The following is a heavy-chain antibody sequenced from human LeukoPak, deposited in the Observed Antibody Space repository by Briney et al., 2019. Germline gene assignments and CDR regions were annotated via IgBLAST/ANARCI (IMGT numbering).Heavy chain of an antibody. V-gene: IGHV3-30*02. CDR3: AKWHGFGEYFDY. J-gene: IGHJ4*02. Sequence: GGSLRLSCAASGFTFSSYGMHWVRQAPGKGLEWVAFIRYDGSNKYYADYVKGRFTISRDNSKNTLYLQMNSLRAEDTAVYYCAKWHGFGEYFDYCGQGTLVTVSS. D-gene: IGHD3-10*01. CDR2: IRYDGSNK. CDR1: GFTFSSYG.